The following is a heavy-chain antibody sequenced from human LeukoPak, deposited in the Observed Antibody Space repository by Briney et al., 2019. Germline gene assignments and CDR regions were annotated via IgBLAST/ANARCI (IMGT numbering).Heavy chain of an antibody. D-gene: IGHD3-10*01. J-gene: IGHJ4*02. Sequence: PSETLSLTCTVSSGSIRNGGYYWSWIRQHPGKGLEWIGYTYYSGSTYYNPSLKSRVTMSVDTSKNQFSLKLSSVTAADTAVYYCARVGETQGKFGSGTYYSRLSFYFDYWGQGTLVTVSS. CDR3: ARVGETQGKFGSGTYYSRLSFYFDY. V-gene: IGHV4-31*03. CDR2: TYYSGST. CDR1: SGSIRNGGYY.